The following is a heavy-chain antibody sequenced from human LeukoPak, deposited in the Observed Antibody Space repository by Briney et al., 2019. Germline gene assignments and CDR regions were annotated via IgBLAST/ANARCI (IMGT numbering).Heavy chain of an antibody. CDR2: ISSSSSYI. Sequence: PGGSLRLSCAASGFTFSSYSMNWVRQAPGKGLEWVSSISSSSSYIYYADSVKGRFTISRDNAKNSLYLQMNSLRAEDTAVYYCARVGAARHTYYYYGMDVWGQGTTVTVSS. CDR3: ARVGAARHTYYYYGMDV. J-gene: IGHJ6*02. CDR1: GFTFSSYS. V-gene: IGHV3-21*01. D-gene: IGHD6-6*01.